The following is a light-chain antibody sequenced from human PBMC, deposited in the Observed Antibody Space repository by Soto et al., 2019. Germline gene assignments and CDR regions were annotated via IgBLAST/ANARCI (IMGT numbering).Light chain of an antibody. CDR1: SNDVGRYNL. J-gene: IGLJ3*02. Sequence: QSVLTQPASVSGSPEQSITISCTGTSNDVGRYNLVSWYQQHPGKAPKVMIYEATTRPSGVSNRFSGSKSGNTASLTISGLQAEDEADYYCCAYAGSGTVVFGGGTQLTVL. CDR2: EAT. CDR3: CAYAGSGTVV. V-gene: IGLV2-23*01.